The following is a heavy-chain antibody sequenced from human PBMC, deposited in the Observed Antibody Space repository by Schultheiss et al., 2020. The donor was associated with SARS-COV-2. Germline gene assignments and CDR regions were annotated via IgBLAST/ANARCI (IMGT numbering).Heavy chain of an antibody. D-gene: IGHD3-10*01. CDR1: GFTFSNAW. Sequence: GGSLRLSCAASGFTFSNAWMSWVRQAPGKGLEWVSYISSSGSTIYYADSVKGRFTISRDNAKNSLYLQMNSLRAEDTAVYYCAKDVLIGGYAFDIWGQGTMVTVSS. CDR3: AKDVLIGGYAFDI. J-gene: IGHJ3*02. V-gene: IGHV3-11*01. CDR2: ISSSGSTI.